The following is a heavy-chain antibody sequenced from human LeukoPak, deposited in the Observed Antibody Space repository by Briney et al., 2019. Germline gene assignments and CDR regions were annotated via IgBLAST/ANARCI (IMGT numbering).Heavy chain of an antibody. J-gene: IGHJ4*02. Sequence: PGGSLRLSCAASGFTFSSYAVSWVSQAPGKGLEWVSGISGSGGSTYYADSVKGRFTISRDNSKNTLYLQMNSLRTEDTAVYYCAKTPKIRGVSNCYYWGRGTLVTVSS. CDR3: AKTPKIRGVSNCYY. V-gene: IGHV3-23*01. CDR2: ISGSGGST. CDR1: GFTFSSYA. D-gene: IGHD3-10*01.